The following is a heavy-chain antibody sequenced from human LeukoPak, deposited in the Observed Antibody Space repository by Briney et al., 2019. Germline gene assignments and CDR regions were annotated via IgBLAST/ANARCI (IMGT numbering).Heavy chain of an antibody. CDR2: VYHSGNT. J-gene: IGHJ6*03. CDR1: GGSISSGSYY. Sequence: SETLSLTCTVSGGSISSGSYYWGWIRQPPGKGLEWIGSVYHSGNTHYNASLKSRVTISVDTSKNQFSLKLSSVTAADTAVYYCAREIGPGSYYSYYYYMDVWGKGTTVTISS. CDR3: AREIGPGSYYSYYYYMDV. D-gene: IGHD3-10*01. V-gene: IGHV4-39*07.